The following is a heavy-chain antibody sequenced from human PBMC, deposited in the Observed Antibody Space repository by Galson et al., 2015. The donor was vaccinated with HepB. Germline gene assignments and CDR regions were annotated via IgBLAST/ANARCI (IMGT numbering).Heavy chain of an antibody. CDR2: TYYRSKWYF. D-gene: IGHD6-13*01. CDR1: GDSVSRKSAI. J-gene: IGHJ4*02. Sequence: CAISGDSVSRKSAIWNWIRQSPSRGLEWLGRTYYRSKWYFHYADSVRGRITINPDTSKNQFSLQLNSVTPEDTAMYYCARLDPGGDSWLLNYFDYWGQGTLVTGSP. CDR3: ARLDPGGDSWLLNYFDY. V-gene: IGHV6-1*01.